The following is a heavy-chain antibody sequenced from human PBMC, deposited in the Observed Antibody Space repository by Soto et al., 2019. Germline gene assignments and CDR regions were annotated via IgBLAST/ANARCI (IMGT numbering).Heavy chain of an antibody. J-gene: IGHJ6*03. V-gene: IGHV3-74*01. D-gene: IGHD7-27*01. CDR3: AMGTMDV. CDR1: GFSFRNYW. CDR2: INNDGSST. Sequence: EVQLVESGGGLVQSGGSLRLSCAASGFSFRNYWMQWVRQVPGKGLVWLSRINNDGSSTDYADSVKGRFTISRDNAKDTVYLQMNSLRVDDTAVYYCAMGTMDVWGRGTTVTVSS.